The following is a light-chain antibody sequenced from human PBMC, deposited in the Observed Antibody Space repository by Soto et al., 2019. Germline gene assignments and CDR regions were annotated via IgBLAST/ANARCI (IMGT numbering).Light chain of an antibody. CDR2: KAS. J-gene: IGKJ4*01. CDR1: PGISTW. CDR3: QQYNSYSLT. Sequence: DSQMTQSPSTLSASVGDRITITCRASPGISTWLAWYQQKPGKAPKLLIYKASTLESGVPSRFSGSGSGTEFTLTISSLQPDGFATYYCQQYNSYSLTFGGGTKVEIK. V-gene: IGKV1-5*03.